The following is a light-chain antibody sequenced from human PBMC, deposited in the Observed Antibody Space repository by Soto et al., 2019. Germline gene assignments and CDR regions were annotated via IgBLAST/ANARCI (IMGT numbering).Light chain of an antibody. CDR1: QSVSIY. CDR2: AAS. CDR3: QQSYSAPPWT. Sequence: DVQMTQSPSSLSASVGDRVTITCRASQSVSIYLNWYQQKPGKAPNLLISAASSLQNGVPSRFRGSGSGTDFTLTINNLQPEDFATYYCQQSYSAPPWTFGQGTKVDIK. V-gene: IGKV1-39*01. J-gene: IGKJ1*01.